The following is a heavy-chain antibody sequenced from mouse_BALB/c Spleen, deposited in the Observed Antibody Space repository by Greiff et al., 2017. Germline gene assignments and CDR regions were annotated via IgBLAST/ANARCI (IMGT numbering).Heavy chain of an antibody. D-gene: IGHD1-1*01. V-gene: IGHV14-4*02. J-gene: IGHJ4*01. CDR1: GFNIKDYY. Sequence: VQLQQSGAELVRSGASVKLSCTASGFNIKDYYMHWVKQRPEQGLEWIGWIDPENGDTEYAPKFQGKATMTADTSSNTAYLQLSSLTSEDTAVYYCDAGSCTTVVAPNDAMDYWGQGTSVTVSS. CDR2: IDPENGDT. CDR3: DAGSCTTVVAPNDAMDY.